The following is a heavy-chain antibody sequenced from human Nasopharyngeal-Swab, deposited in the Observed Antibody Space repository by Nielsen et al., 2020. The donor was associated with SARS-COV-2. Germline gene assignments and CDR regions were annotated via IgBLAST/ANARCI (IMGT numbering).Heavy chain of an antibody. Sequence: SGPTLVKPTQTLTLTCTSSGFSLSTSGMSVSWIRQPPGKALEWLARIDWDDDKYYSTSLKTRLSVSKDTSKNQVVLTMTNMDPVDTATYFCARYQGNTSWDQAYFDSWGQGTLVTVSS. CDR1: GFSLSTSGMS. J-gene: IGHJ4*02. D-gene: IGHD7-27*01. CDR2: IDWDDDK. CDR3: ARYQGNTSWDQAYFDS. V-gene: IGHV2-70*11.